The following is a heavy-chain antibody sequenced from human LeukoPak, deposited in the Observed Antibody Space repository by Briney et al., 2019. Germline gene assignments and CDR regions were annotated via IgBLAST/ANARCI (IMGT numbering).Heavy chain of an antibody. J-gene: IGHJ4*02. D-gene: IGHD5-24*01. V-gene: IGHV1-2*02. CDR1: GYTFTGYY. CDR3: ARSPPNRDGYIIR. CDR2: INPNSGGT. Sequence: GASVKVSCKASGYTFTGYYMHWVRQAPGQGLEWMGWINPNSGGTNYAQKFQGRVTMTRDTSISTAYMELSRLRSDDTAVYYCARSPPNRDGYIIRWGQGTLVTVSS.